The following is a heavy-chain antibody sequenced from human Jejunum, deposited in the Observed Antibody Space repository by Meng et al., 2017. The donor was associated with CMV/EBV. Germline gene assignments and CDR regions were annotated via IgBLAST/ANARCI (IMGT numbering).Heavy chain of an antibody. CDR3: ARGSIFVSFDS. J-gene: IGHJ4*02. Sequence: QVQLQSSGPGLVQPSQTLSLTCSGSGGSIGSGDYYWSWIRQPPGKGLEWIGYIHDTGSTYYNPSLKSRVDISLGTSRNHFSLTLSSVTAEDTAVYFCARGSIFVSFDSWGQGTLVTVSS. CDR2: IHDTGST. V-gene: IGHV4-30-4*08. D-gene: IGHD3-3*01. CDR1: GGSIGSGDYY.